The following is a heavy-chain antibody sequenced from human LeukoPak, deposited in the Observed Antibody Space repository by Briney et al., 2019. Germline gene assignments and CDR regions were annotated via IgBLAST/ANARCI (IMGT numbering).Heavy chain of an antibody. CDR1: GFTVSSNY. CDR3: AKFRCGGGSCYVVYFDY. Sequence: PGGSLRLSCVASGFTVSSNYMSWVRQAPGKGLEWVSVIFSGGTIYYADSVKGRFTISRDNSKNTLYLQMNSLRAGDTAVYYCAKFRCGGGSCYVVYFDYWGQGTLVTVSS. CDR2: IFSGGTI. J-gene: IGHJ4*02. V-gene: IGHV3-53*01. D-gene: IGHD2-15*01.